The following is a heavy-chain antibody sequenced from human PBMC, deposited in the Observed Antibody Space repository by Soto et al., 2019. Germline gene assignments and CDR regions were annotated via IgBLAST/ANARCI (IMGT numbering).Heavy chain of an antibody. V-gene: IGHV2-5*01. CDR2: IYWNDDK. Sequence: SGPTLVKPTQTLTLTCTFSGFSLSTSGVGVGWIRQPPGKALEWLALIYWNDDKRYSPSLKSRLTITKDTSKNQVVLTMTNMDPVDTATYYCAHSGYGEFLDNWFDPWGQGTLVTVSS. CDR1: GFSLSTSGVG. CDR3: AHSGYGEFLDNWFDP. J-gene: IGHJ5*02. D-gene: IGHD3-10*01.